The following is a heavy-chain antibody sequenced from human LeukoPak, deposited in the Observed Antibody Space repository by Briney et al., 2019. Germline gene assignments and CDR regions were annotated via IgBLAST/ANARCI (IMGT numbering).Heavy chain of an antibody. V-gene: IGHV5-51*01. CDR2: IYPGDSDT. CDR3: ARLLPRNTWSFDS. J-gene: IGHJ4*02. CDR1: GYSFTSYW. Sequence: GESLKISCKGSGYSFTSYWIGWVRQMPGKGLEWMGIIYPGDSDTRYSPSFQGQVTISVDKSISTAYLQWSSLKASDTAIYYCARLLPRNTWSFDSWGQGTLITVSS.